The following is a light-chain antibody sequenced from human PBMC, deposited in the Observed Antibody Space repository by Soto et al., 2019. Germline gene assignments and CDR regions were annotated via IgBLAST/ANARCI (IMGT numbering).Light chain of an antibody. CDR1: SFNIGNNN. CDR2: DNN. V-gene: IGLV1-51*01. J-gene: IGLJ7*01. CDR3: GTWDNSLSAFV. Sequence: QSVLTQPPSVSAAPGQKVTISCSGSSFNIGNNNVSWYQQLPGTAPKLLIYDNNKRPSGIPDRFSGSKSGTSATLGITGLQTGDEADYYCGTWDNSLSAFVFGTGTQLTVL.